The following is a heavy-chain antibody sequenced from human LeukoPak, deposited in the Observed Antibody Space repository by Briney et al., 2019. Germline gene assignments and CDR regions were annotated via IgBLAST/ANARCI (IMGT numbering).Heavy chain of an antibody. Sequence: PGGSLRLSCAASGFTFSSYAMSWVRQAPGKGLEWISHISAGGGTTYYSDSVKGRFTISRDNSKNTLYLQMNSLRAEDTAVYSRAKAEGSGNQPFKYWGQGTLVTVSS. V-gene: IGHV3-23*01. CDR1: GFTFSSYA. CDR2: ISAGGGTT. CDR3: AKAEGSGNQPFKY. J-gene: IGHJ4*02. D-gene: IGHD3-10*01.